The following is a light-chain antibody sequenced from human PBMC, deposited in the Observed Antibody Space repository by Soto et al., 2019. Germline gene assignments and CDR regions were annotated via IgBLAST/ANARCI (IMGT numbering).Light chain of an antibody. J-gene: IGKJ5*01. CDR3: QQRSNPIT. V-gene: IGKV3-11*01. Sequence: EIVLTQSPGTLSLSPVERANLSCRASQSVTTYLAWYQQKPGQAPRLLIYDASNRATGIPARFSGSGSGTDFTLTISSLQPEDFAVYYCQQRSNPITFGQGTRLEIK. CDR1: QSVTTY. CDR2: DAS.